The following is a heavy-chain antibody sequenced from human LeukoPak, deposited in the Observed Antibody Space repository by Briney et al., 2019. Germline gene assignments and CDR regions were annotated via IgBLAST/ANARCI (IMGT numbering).Heavy chain of an antibody. CDR1: GHTFNAYY. Sequence: ASVKVSCKPSGHTFNAYYMHWVRQAPGQRLEWMGWINPDSGGTIYARKFQGRVTMTRDTSISTAYMELSRLGSDDTAVYYCARDRGRVGTTKEAFDLWGQGTMVTVSS. CDR3: ARDRGRVGTTKEAFDL. D-gene: IGHD1-26*01. J-gene: IGHJ3*01. CDR2: INPDSGGT. V-gene: IGHV1-2*02.